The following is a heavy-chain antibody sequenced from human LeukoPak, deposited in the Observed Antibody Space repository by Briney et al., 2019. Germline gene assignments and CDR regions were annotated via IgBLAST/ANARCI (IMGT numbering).Heavy chain of an antibody. V-gene: IGHV1-18*01. D-gene: IGHD2-2*01. CDR2: ISVYNGNT. CDR1: GYTFTSYG. Sequence: ASVKVSCKASGYTFTSYGISWVRQAPGQGLEWMGWISVYNGNTNYAQKLQGRVTMTTDTSTSTAYMELRSLRSDDTAVYYCARWKPTYCSSTSCSATYYFDYWGQGTLVTVSS. CDR3: ARWKPTYCSSTSCSATYYFDY. J-gene: IGHJ4*02.